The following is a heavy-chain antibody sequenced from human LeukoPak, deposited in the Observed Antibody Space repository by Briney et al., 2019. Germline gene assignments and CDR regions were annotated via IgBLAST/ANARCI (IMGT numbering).Heavy chain of an antibody. CDR2: TNAGNGNT. J-gene: IGHJ4*02. D-gene: IGHD2-15*01. CDR3: ARSPLYCSGGSCYLGY. Sequence: GASVKVSCKASGYTFTNYAIHWVRQAPGQRLEWMGWTNAGNGNTKYSQKFQDRVTLTRDTSASTAYMELSSLRSEDTAVYYCARSPLYCSGGSCYLGYWGQGTLVTVSS. V-gene: IGHV1-3*01. CDR1: GYTFTNYA.